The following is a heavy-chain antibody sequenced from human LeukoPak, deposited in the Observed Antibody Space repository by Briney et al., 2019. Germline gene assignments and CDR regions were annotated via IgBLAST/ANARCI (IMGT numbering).Heavy chain of an antibody. Sequence: GGSLRLSCVASGFSFSTYAMSWVRQAPGKGLEWVSGISSSGGTTYFADSVKGRFSIFKDNSKNTLYLQLDSLRVEDTAVYYCAKDTRDYHYGCFDYWGQGTLVSVSS. CDR2: ISSSGGTT. CDR1: GFSFSTYA. V-gene: IGHV3-23*01. D-gene: IGHD3-10*01. CDR3: AKDTRDYHYGCFDY. J-gene: IGHJ4*03.